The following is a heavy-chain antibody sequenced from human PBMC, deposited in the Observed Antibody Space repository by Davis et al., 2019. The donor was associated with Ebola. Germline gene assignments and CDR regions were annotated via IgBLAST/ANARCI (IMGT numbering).Heavy chain of an antibody. J-gene: IGHJ4*02. CDR1: GFSFEDYA. CDR2: IRSTRFGGTP. CDR3: TRSYSAGYYGWYFDF. D-gene: IGHD1-26*01. V-gene: IGHV3-49*03. Sequence: GESLKISCRVSGFSFEDYAINWIRQAPGKGLEWVGLIRSTRFGGTPEFAASVKGRFTISRDDSNSIACLQLNSLKTEDTAVYYCTRSYSAGYYGWYFDFWGQGTLVTVSS.